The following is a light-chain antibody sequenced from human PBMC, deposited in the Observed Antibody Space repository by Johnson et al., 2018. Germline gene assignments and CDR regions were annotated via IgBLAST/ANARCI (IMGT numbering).Light chain of an antibody. CDR2: ENN. CDR1: SSIIGNNY. V-gene: IGLV1-51*02. CDR3: GTWDSSLSAGNV. J-gene: IGLJ1*01. Sequence: QSVLTQPPSVSAAPGQKVTISCSGSSSIIGNNYVSWYQQLPGTAPKLLIYENNKRPSGIPDRFSGSKYGTSATLGITGLQTGDEADYYCGTWDSSLSAGNVFGTGTKVTCL.